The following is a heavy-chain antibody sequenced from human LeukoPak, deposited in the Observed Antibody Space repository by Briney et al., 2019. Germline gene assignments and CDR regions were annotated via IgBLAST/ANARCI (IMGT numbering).Heavy chain of an antibody. J-gene: IGHJ4*02. V-gene: IGHV4-4*02. Sequence: SETLSLTCTVSGGSISSSNWWCWVRQPPGKGLEWIGEIYYSGGTNYNPSLKSRVTISLDKSKNQFSLKLSSVTAADTAVYYCARIPYAGSSGGVYWGQGTLVTVSP. D-gene: IGHD2-2*01. CDR2: IYYSGGT. CDR3: ARIPYAGSSGGVY. CDR1: GGSISSSNW.